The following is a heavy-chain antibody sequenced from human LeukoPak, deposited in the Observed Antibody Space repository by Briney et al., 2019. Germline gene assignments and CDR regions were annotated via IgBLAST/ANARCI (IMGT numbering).Heavy chain of an antibody. Sequence: ASVKVSCKASGYTFTSYAMNWVRQAPGQGLEWIGWINTNTGNPTYAQGFTGRFVFSLDTSVSTAYLQINTLKAEDTAVYYCARPELRWSAYYYMDVWGKGTTVTVSS. D-gene: IGHD4-23*01. CDR3: ARPELRWSAYYYMDV. J-gene: IGHJ6*03. CDR1: GYTFTSYA. V-gene: IGHV7-4-1*02. CDR2: INTNTGNP.